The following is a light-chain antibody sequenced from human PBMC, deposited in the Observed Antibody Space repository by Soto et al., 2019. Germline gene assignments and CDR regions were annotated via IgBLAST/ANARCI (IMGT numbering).Light chain of an antibody. J-gene: IGLJ1*01. CDR3: SSFTTSYFYV. V-gene: IGLV2-14*01. Sequence: QSVLTQPASVSGSPGQSITISCTGSGSDIGAYNYVSWYQQHPGKAPKLLSHGVTRRPSEVSSRFSASKSAYTASLTISGLQDENEATYFYSSFTTSYFYVFGPGTKVTVL. CDR1: GSDIGAYNY. CDR2: GVT.